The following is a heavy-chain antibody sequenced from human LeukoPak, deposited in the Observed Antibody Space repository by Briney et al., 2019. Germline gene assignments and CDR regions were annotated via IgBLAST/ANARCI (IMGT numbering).Heavy chain of an antibody. D-gene: IGHD3/OR15-3a*01. CDR1: GYTFTGYY. V-gene: IGHV1-2*02. CDR2: INPNSGGT. CDR3: ARVIVGGSPDY. J-gene: IGHJ4*02. Sequence: ASVKVSCKASGYTFTGYYMHWVRQAPGQGLEWMGWINPNSGGTNYAQKFQGRVTMTRDMSTSTVYMELSSLRSEDTAVYYCARVIVGGSPDYWGQGTLVTVSS.